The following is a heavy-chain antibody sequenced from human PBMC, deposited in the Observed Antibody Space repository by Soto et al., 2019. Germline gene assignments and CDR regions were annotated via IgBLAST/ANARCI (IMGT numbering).Heavy chain of an antibody. CDR2: IYPGDSDT. Sequence: GESLKISCKGSGYTFTDYWIGWVRQLPGKGLEWMGIIYPGDSDTRYSPSFQGHVTITVDKSTSTAYLQWNTLKASDTAMYYCARHTSNFNYYCYAMGVWEKGSRFAVSS. CDR3: ARHTSNFNYYCYAMGV. J-gene: IGHJ6*01. V-gene: IGHV5-51*01. CDR1: GYTFTDYW. D-gene: IGHD2-2*01.